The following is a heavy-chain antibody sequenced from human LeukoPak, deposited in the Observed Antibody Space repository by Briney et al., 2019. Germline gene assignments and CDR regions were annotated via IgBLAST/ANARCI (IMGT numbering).Heavy chain of an antibody. D-gene: IGHD2-15*01. J-gene: IGHJ4*02. Sequence: SVKVSCKASGGTFSSYAISWVRQAPGQGLEWMGRIIPILGIANYAQKFQGRVTITADKSTSTAYMELSSLRSEDTAVYYCARAFDGDGGYYFDYWGQGTLVTVSS. V-gene: IGHV1-69*04. CDR3: ARAFDGDGGYYFDY. CDR1: GGTFSSYA. CDR2: IIPILGIA.